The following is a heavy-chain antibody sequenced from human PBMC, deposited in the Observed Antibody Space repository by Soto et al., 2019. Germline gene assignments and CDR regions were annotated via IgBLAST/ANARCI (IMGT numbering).Heavy chain of an antibody. Sequence: PGGSLRLSCAASGFTFSTYVMSWVRQAPGKGLEWVSAITGSSGDTYYADSVKGRFTVSRDNTEDTLYLQMNSLRAEDTAVYYCAKGSANRRPYFFDYWGQGTLVTVSS. D-gene: IGHD6-25*01. CDR3: AKGSANRRPYFFDY. CDR2: ITGSSGDT. J-gene: IGHJ4*02. V-gene: IGHV3-23*01. CDR1: GFTFSTYV.